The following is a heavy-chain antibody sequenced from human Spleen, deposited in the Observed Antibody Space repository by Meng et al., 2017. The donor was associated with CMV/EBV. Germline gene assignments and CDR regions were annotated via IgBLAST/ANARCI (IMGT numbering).Heavy chain of an antibody. CDR3: VREDYGDYFFDT. CDR2: ISSSGNTI. J-gene: IGHJ4*02. CDR1: GFTLSDYY. D-gene: IGHD4-17*01. V-gene: IGHV3-11*01. Sequence: LSLTCAASGFTLSDYYVSWIRQPPGKGPEWVSYISSSGNTIHYADSVKGRFIISRDTPKNSVSLQMNRLRAEDTAVYYCVREDYGDYFFDTWGQGTLVTVSS.